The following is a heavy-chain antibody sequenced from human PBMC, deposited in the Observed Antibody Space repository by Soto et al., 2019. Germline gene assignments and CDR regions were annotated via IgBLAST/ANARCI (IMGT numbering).Heavy chain of an antibody. J-gene: IGHJ6*02. D-gene: IGHD3-22*01. CDR2: IYYGGTT. Sequence: SETLSLTCTVYGGSFSPNYWSWIRQPPGKGLEWVGYIYYGGTTSYNPSLQSRVTISLETSKSQFSLRLTSVTAADTAVYYCARDKRVYDSSGYYLNYYYYYGMDVWGQGTTVT. CDR1: GGSFSPNY. V-gene: IGHV4-59*12. CDR3: ARDKRVYDSSGYYLNYYYYYGMDV.